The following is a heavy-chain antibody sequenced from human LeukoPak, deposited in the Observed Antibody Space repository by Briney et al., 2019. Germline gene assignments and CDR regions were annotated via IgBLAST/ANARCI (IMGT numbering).Heavy chain of an antibody. Sequence: GGSLRLSCAASKFTFSDCAMSWVRQVPGKGLEWVSGISGSGGTTYYADSVKGRFTISRDNSKNTLYLQMNSLRAEDTAVYYCAKFRGGFLDWVFFPFDYWGQGSLVTVSS. V-gene: IGHV3-23*01. CDR1: KFTFSDCA. J-gene: IGHJ4*02. CDR3: AKFRGGFLDWVFFPFDY. D-gene: IGHD3/OR15-3a*01. CDR2: ISGSGGTT.